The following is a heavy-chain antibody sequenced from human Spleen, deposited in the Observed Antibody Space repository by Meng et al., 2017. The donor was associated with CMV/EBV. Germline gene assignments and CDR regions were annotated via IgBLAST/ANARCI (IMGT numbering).Heavy chain of an antibody. D-gene: IGHD2-2*01. J-gene: IGHJ6*02. V-gene: IGHV4-34*01. CDR1: GGSFAGFY. Sequence: GSLRLSCAVYGGSFAGFYWTWIRQPPGKGLEWIGAINHSGITNYNPSLKSRLTISVDTSKNQFSLKLSSVTAADTAVYYCARWNICSSTTCYYYYGMDVWGQGTTVTVSS. CDR2: INHSGIT. CDR3: ARWNICSSTTCYYYYGMDV.